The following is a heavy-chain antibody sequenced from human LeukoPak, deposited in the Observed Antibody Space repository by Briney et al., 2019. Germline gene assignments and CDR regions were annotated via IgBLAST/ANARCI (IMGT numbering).Heavy chain of an antibody. CDR1: GGSISSSSYY. CDR2: IYYSGST. J-gene: IGHJ4*02. V-gene: IGHV4-39*07. D-gene: IGHD6-19*01. CDR3: ARGFQWQTFDY. Sequence: PSETLSLTCTVSGGSISSSSYYWGWIRQPPGKGLEWIGSIYYSGSTYYNPSLKSRVTISVDTSKNQFSLKLSSVTAADTAVYYCARGFQWQTFDYWGQGTLVTVSS.